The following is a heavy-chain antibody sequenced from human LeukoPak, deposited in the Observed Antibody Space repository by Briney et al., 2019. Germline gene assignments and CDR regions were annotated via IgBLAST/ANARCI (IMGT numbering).Heavy chain of an antibody. J-gene: IGHJ4*02. CDR3: ARVRGLVAAGHYFDY. CDR2: IISSGNTI. CDR1: GFIFNTFS. Sequence: GGSLRLSCAAPGFIFNTFSMNWVRQTPGKGLEWISYIISSGNTIYYADSVKGRFTISRDNAKNSLYLQMNSLRADDTALYYCARVRGLVAAGHYFDYWGQGTLVTISS. V-gene: IGHV3-48*01. D-gene: IGHD6-13*01.